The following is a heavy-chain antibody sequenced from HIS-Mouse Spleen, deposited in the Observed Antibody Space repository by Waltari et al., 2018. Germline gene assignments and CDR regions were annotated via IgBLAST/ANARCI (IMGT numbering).Heavy chain of an antibody. CDR3: ARLNWNDVWFDP. CDR1: GGSVRSGSYY. J-gene: IGHJ5*02. D-gene: IGHD1-1*01. Sequence: QVQLQESGPGLVKPSETLSLTCTVSGGSVRSGSYYWSWIRQPPGKGLEWIGYIYYSGSTNYNPSLKSRVTISVDTSKNQFSLKLSSVTAADTAVYYCARLNWNDVWFDPWGQGTLVTVSS. CDR2: IYYSGST. V-gene: IGHV4-61*01.